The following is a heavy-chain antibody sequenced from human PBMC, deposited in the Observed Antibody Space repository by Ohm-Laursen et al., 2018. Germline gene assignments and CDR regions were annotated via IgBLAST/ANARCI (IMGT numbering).Heavy chain of an antibody. V-gene: IGHV3-23*01. J-gene: IGHJ4*02. CDR1: GFTFRSYA. CDR3: ARDPVRGLTDY. Sequence: SLRLSCAASGFTFRSYAMSWVRQAPGKGLEWVSAVSTSGDSTNYADSVKGRFTISRDNSKNTLYLQMNSLRAEDTAVYHCARDPVRGLTDYWGQGTLVTVSS. CDR2: VSTSGDST. D-gene: IGHD3-16*01.